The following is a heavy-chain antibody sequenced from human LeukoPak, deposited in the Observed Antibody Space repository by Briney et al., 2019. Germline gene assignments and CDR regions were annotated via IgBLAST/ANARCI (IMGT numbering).Heavy chain of an antibody. J-gene: IGHJ4*02. CDR3: AKAWVLLWFGEGFFFDY. Sequence: GGTLRLPCAASGFTLSSYGMCWVRQARGKGLEWVSAISGSGGSTYYADSVKGRFTISRDNSKNTLYLQMNSLRAEDTAVYYCAKAWVLLWFGEGFFFDYWGQGTLVTVSS. CDR1: GFTLSSYG. V-gene: IGHV3-23*01. CDR2: ISGSGGST. D-gene: IGHD3-10*01.